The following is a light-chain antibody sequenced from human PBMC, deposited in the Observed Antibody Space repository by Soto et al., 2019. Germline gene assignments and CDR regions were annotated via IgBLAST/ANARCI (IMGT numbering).Light chain of an antibody. V-gene: IGKV3D-20*02. J-gene: IGKJ1*01. CDR3: HQRSNWPWT. CDR1: QSVSSSY. CDR2: DAS. Sequence: EIVLTQSPGTLSLSPGERATLSCRASQSVSSSYLAWYQQKPGQAPRLLIYDASNRATGIPARFSGSGSGTDFTLTISSLEPEDFAVYYCHQRSNWPWTFGQGTKVDIK.